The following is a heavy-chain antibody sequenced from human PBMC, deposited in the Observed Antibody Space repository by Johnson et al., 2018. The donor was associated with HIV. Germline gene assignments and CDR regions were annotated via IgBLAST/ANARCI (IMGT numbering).Heavy chain of an antibody. CDR3: ARESDSSGYYSDAFDI. CDR2: INWTGAIT. D-gene: IGHD3-22*01. Sequence: EKLVESGGGLVQPGGSLRLSCAASGFTFHDYAMSWVRQAPGKGLEWVSGINWTGAITGYAGSGKGRLIISRDNAKNSLYLQMNTLRAEDTALYYCARESDSSGYYSDAFDIWGQGTMVTVSS. V-gene: IGHV3-20*04. J-gene: IGHJ3*02. CDR1: GFTFHDYA.